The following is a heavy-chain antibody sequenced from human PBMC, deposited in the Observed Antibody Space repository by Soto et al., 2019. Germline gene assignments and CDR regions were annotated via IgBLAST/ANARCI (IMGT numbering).Heavy chain of an antibody. CDR3: IQSRCGGDCLQSYASHYYYGLDV. V-gene: IGHV2-5*02. CDR1: GFSLSTSGVG. Sequence: KESGPTLVKPPQTLTLTCTFSGFSLSTSGVGVGWIRQPPGKALEWLALIYWDDDKRYSPSLRSRLTISKDTSKNQVVLTMTNMDPADTATYYCIQSRCGGDCLQSYASHYYYGLDVWGQGTTVAVSS. J-gene: IGHJ6*02. D-gene: IGHD2-21*02. CDR2: IYWDDDK.